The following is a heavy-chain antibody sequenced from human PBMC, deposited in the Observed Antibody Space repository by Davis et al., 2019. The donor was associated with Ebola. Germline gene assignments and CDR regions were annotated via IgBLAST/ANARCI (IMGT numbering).Heavy chain of an antibody. V-gene: IGHV3-66*01. CDR2: IYSGGST. D-gene: IGHD4-17*01. J-gene: IGHJ4*02. CDR1: GFTVSSNY. CDR3: ARDAPSSGDYGDYSAGYYFDY. Sequence: GESLKISCAASGFTVSSNYMSWVRQAPGKGLEWVSVIYSGGSTYYADSVKGRFTISRDNSKNTLYLQMNSLRAEDTAVYYCARDAPSSGDYGDYSAGYYFDYWGQGTLVTVSS.